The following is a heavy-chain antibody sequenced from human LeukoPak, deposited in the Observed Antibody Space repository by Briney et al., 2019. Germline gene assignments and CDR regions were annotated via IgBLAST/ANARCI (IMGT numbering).Heavy chain of an antibody. Sequence: GGSLRLSCAASGFTFDDYAMHWVRQAPGKGLEWVSGISWNSGSIGYADSVKGRFTISRDNAKNSLYLQMNSLRAEDMALYYCAKGYLRAAIFGVALDAFDIWGQGTMVTVSS. CDR2: ISWNSGSI. V-gene: IGHV3-9*03. CDR3: AKGYLRAAIFGVALDAFDI. J-gene: IGHJ3*02. CDR1: GFTFDDYA. D-gene: IGHD3-3*01.